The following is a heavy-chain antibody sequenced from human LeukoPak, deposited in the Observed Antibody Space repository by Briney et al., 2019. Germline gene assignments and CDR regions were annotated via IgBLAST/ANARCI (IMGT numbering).Heavy chain of an antibody. J-gene: IGHJ4*02. CDR1: GFTFSSYA. CDR2: ITATSSST. Sequence: GGSLRLSCAASGFTFSSYAMSWVRQAPGKGLEWVSAITATSSSTYDADSVQGRFTISRDTSKNMVFLQMNSLRVEDTAVYYCARGIDYWGRGTLVTVSS. V-gene: IGHV3-23*01. CDR3: ARGIDY.